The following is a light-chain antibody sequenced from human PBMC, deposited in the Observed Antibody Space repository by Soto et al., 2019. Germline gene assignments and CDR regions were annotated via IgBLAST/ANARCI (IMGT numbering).Light chain of an antibody. Sequence: DIQMTQTPASLSASVGDRVTITCRASQSISSYLNWYQQKPGKVPKLLIYAASSLQSGVPSRFSGSGSGTDFTLTISSLQPEDFATYYCQQRYSPLIPFGQGTRLEI. V-gene: IGKV1-39*01. CDR3: QQRYSPLIP. CDR2: AAS. J-gene: IGKJ5*01. CDR1: QSISSY.